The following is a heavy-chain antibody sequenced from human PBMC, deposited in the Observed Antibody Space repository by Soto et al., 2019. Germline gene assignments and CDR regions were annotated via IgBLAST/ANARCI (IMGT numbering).Heavy chain of an antibody. CDR1: GYTFTSYG. V-gene: IGHV1-18*01. Sequence: QVQLVQSGAEVKKPGASVKVSCKASGYTFTSYGISWVRQAPGQGLEWMGWISAYNGNTNYAQKLQGRVTMTTDTSTITAYMELRSLSSDDTAVYYCARVTSLGEQLAPIDAFAIWGQGTMVTVSS. CDR3: ARVTSLGEQLAPIDAFAI. D-gene: IGHD6-6*01. J-gene: IGHJ3*02. CDR2: ISAYNGNT.